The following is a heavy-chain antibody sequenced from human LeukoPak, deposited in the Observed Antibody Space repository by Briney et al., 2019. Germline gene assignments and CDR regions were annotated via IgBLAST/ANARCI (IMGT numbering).Heavy chain of an antibody. Sequence: ASVKVSCKASGYTFTGYYMHWVRQAPGQGLEWMGWINPNSGGTNYAQKFQGRVTMTRDTSISTAYMGLSRLRSDDTAVYYCARGGDIVLMVYASYYYYYMDVWGKGTTVTVSS. J-gene: IGHJ6*03. CDR2: INPNSGGT. V-gene: IGHV1-2*02. CDR3: ARGGDIVLMVYASYYYYYMDV. D-gene: IGHD2-8*01. CDR1: GYTFTGYY.